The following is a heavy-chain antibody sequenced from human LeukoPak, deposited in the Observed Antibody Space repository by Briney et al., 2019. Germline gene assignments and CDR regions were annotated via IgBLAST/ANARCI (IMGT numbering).Heavy chain of an antibody. Sequence: GGSLRLSCVPSGFPFTTYWIHWIRQAPGKGLEWVSRLSSDGSRSTYADSVKGRFIISRDNAKKTVYFQISSLRVEDTAFYFCARFAAYEYHFDYWGRGALVTVSS. CDR2: LSSDGSRS. CDR1: GFPFTTYW. CDR3: ARFAAYEYHFDY. D-gene: IGHD5-12*01. V-gene: IGHV3-74*03. J-gene: IGHJ4*02.